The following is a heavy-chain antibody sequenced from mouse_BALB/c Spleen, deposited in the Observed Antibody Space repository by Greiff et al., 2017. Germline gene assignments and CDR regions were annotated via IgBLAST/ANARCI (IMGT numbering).Heavy chain of an antibody. Sequence: EVKVVESGGGLVQPGGSLRLSCATSGFTFTDYYMSWVRQPPGKALEWLGFIRNKANGYTTEYSASVKGRFTISRDNSQSILYLQMNTLRAEDSATYYCAREDLLWYYFDYWGQGTTLTVSS. CDR3: AREDLLWYYFDY. D-gene: IGHD2-1*01. CDR2: IRNKANGYTT. CDR1: GFTFTDYY. V-gene: IGHV7-3*02. J-gene: IGHJ2*01.